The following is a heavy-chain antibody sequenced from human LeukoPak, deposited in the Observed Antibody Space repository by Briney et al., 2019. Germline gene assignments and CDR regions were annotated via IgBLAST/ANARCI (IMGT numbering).Heavy chain of an antibody. V-gene: IGHV3-30*03. J-gene: IGHJ4*02. D-gene: IGHD5-24*01. CDR3: ATQGDGCNSAFDY. Sequence: SGGSLGLSCAASGFTFSSYGMHWVRQAPGKGLEWVAVISYDGSNKYYADSVKGRFTISRDNSKNTLYLQMNSLRAEDTAVYFCATQGDGCNSAFDYWGQGTLVTVSS. CDR1: GFTFSSYG. CDR2: ISYDGSNK.